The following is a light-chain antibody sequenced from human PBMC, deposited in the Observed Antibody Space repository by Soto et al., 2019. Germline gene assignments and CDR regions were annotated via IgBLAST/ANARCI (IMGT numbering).Light chain of an antibody. CDR1: QSISSY. V-gene: IGKV1-39*01. CDR3: QQSYSTLCT. Sequence: DIQMTQSPSSLSASVGDRVTITCRASQSISSYLNWYQQKPGKAPKLLIYAASSLQSGVPSRFSGSGSGTDFTLTISSLQPEDFATYYCQQSYSTLCTFGPGTKVYIK. CDR2: AAS. J-gene: IGKJ3*01.